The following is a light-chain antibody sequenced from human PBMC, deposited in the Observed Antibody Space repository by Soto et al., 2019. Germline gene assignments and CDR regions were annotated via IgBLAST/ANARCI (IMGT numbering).Light chain of an antibody. CDR3: MQGAHWPPYT. CDR1: QSLVHSDGNTY. CDR2: KVS. Sequence: DVVMTQSPLSLPVTLGQPASISCRSSQSLVHSDGNTYLNWFHQRPGQSPRRLIYKVSNRDSGVPDRFSGSRSESDGTLIISGVEAADVGVYYCMQGAHWPPYTFGQGTKVEIK. V-gene: IGKV2-30*02. J-gene: IGKJ2*01.